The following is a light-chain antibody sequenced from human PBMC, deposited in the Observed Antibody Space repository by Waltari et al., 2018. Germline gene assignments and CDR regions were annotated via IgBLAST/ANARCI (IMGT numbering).Light chain of an antibody. J-gene: IGKJ5*01. CDR1: QSVSSY. CDR3: QQRITWPIT. Sequence: EIVLTQSPGTLSLSPGERATLSCRASQSVSSYLAWYQQKPGQAPRLLIYDTSNRATGIPARFSGSGSGTDFTLTISSLEPEYFTVYHCQQRITWPITFGQGTRLEIK. V-gene: IGKV3-11*01. CDR2: DTS.